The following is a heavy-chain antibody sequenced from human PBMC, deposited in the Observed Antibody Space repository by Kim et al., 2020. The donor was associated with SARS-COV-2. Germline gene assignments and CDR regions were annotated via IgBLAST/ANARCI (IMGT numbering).Heavy chain of an antibody. V-gene: IGHV4-59*13. CDR3: ARGGWYYGSGSRNFDY. CDR1: GGSINNYY. Sequence: SETLSLTCTVSGGSINNYYWNWLRQPPGRGLEWIGYVYYNGFTIYNPPLKSRATISVDTSKNQFSLKMNSLTTADTAVYYCARGGWYYGSGSRNFDYWGRGPLLTVPS. CDR2: VYYNGFT. J-gene: IGHJ4*02. D-gene: IGHD3-10*01.